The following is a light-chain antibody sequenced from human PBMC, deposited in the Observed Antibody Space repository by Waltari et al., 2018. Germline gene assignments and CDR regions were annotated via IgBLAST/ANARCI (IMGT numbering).Light chain of an antibody. CDR2: EVS. CDR1: SSAVGGYHY. J-gene: IGLJ3*02. CDR3: SSYTSSSTWV. V-gene: IGLV2-14*01. Sequence: QSALTQPASVSGSPGQSITISCTGTSSAVGGYHYVSWYQQHPGKAPKLMIYEVSNRPSGVSNRFSGSKSGNTASLTISGLQAEDEADYYCSSYTSSSTWVFGGGTKLTVL.